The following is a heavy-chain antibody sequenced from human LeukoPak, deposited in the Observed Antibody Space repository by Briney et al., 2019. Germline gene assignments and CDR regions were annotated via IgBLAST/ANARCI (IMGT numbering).Heavy chain of an antibody. CDR1: GFTLSNAW. CDR2: IKSKTNGETR. J-gene: IGHJ6*03. Sequence: GGSLSLSCAASGFTLSNAWMNWVRQAPGKGLEWVGLIKSKTNGETRDYAAPVKGRFTISRDDSDNTLYLQMNSLKNEDTAVYYCAKDSLGGSYSVLLSDYMDVWGKGTTVTVSS. CDR3: AKDSLGGSYSVLLSDYMDV. V-gene: IGHV3-15*01. D-gene: IGHD1-26*01.